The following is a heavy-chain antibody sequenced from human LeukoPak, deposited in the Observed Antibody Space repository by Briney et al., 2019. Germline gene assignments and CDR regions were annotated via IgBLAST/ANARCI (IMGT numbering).Heavy chain of an antibody. CDR1: GFTFSDYY. J-gene: IGHJ4*02. V-gene: IGHV3-11*04. CDR3: ARDYDYYDSSALGY. D-gene: IGHD3-22*01. CDR2: ISSSGSTI. Sequence: GGSLRLSCAASGFTFSDYYMSWIRQAPGKGLEWVSYISSSGSTIYYADSVKGRFTISRDNAKNSLYLQMNSLRAEDTAVYYCARDYDYYDSSALGYWGQGTLVTVSS.